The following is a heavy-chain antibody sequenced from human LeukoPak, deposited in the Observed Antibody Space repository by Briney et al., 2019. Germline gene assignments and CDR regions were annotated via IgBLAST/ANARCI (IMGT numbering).Heavy chain of an antibody. J-gene: IGHJ4*02. CDR2: ISSSSSTI. V-gene: IGHV3-48*02. Sequence: GGSLRLSCAASGFTFSSFSMNWVRQAPGKGLGWVSYISSSSSTIYYADSVKGRFTISRDNAKNSLYLQMNSLRDEDTAVYYCASNYLYSGSSGIYFDYWGQGTLVTVSS. D-gene: IGHD1-26*01. CDR1: GFTFSSFS. CDR3: ASNYLYSGSSGIYFDY.